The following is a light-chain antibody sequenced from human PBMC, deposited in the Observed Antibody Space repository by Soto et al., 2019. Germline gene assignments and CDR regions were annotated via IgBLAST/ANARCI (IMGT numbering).Light chain of an antibody. J-gene: IGKJ4*01. Sequence: DIQMTQSPSSLSASVGDRVTITCRASQGIINDLAWYQQKPGKAPERLIYAISSLQSGVPSRFSGSGSGTEFTLTISSLQPEDFATYYCLQHTSYPLTFGGGTKVEIK. V-gene: IGKV1-17*01. CDR1: QGIIND. CDR2: AIS. CDR3: LQHTSYPLT.